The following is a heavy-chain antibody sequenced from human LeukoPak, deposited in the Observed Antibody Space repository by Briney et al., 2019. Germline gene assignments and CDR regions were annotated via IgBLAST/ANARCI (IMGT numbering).Heavy chain of an antibody. CDR2: ISGSGGST. CDR3: ATTLRSGSYYFDS. Sequence: PGGSLRLSCVASGFTFSSFAMSWVRQAPGKGLEWVSAISGSGGSTYYADSVKGRFTISRDNSKNTLYLQMNSLRAEDTAVYYCATTLRSGSYYFDSWGQGTLVTVSS. V-gene: IGHV3-23*01. D-gene: IGHD1-26*01. CDR1: GFTFSSFA. J-gene: IGHJ4*02.